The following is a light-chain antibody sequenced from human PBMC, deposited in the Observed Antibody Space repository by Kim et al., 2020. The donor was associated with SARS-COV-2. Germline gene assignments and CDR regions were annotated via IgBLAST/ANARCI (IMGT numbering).Light chain of an antibody. CDR3: CSRDSRGKKYV. J-gene: IGLJ1*01. Sequence: SSELTQDPAVSVALGQTVRITCQGDSLRSSYASWYQQKPGQAPLLLFSDENNRPSGIPDRFSGSSAGNTASLTITGAHAEDEADYYCCSRDSRGKKYVFGPGTKVTVL. V-gene: IGLV3-19*01. CDR1: SLRSSY. CDR2: DEN.